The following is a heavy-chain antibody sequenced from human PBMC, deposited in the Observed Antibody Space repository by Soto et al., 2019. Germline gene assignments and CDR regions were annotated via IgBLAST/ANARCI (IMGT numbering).Heavy chain of an antibody. CDR1: GFTFSSYA. V-gene: IGHV3-23*01. Sequence: GGSLRLSCAASGFTFSSYAMSWVRQAPGKGLEWVSTISGSGGRIYYADSVKGRFTISRDNSNNTLYLQMNSLRAEDTAVYYCAKFAEWRGDYWGQGTLVTVSS. CDR2: ISGSGGRI. D-gene: IGHD2-8*01. J-gene: IGHJ4*02. CDR3: AKFAEWRGDY.